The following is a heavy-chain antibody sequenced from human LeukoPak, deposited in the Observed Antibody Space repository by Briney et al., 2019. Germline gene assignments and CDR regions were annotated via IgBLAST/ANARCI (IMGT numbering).Heavy chain of an antibody. Sequence: GSLRLSCAASGFAFTGHSMNWVRQPPGKGLEWIGYVHYSGKTNYNPSLTGRVTISLDTWSNQIFQRLSPVTAADTAMYYCARSFMGAVWGQGALVTVSS. CDR3: ARSFMGAV. CDR1: GFAFTGHS. J-gene: IGHJ4*02. V-gene: IGHV4-59*11. D-gene: IGHD3-16*01. CDR2: VHYSGKT.